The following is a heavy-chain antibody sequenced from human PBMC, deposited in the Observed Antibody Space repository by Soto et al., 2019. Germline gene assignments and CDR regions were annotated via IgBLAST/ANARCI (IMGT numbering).Heavy chain of an antibody. D-gene: IGHD3-10*01. Sequence: QLQLQESGPGLVKPSETLSLTCTVSGGSISSSSYYWGWIRQPPGKGLEWIGSIYYSGSTYYNPSLKSRVTISVDTSKNPFSLKLSSVTAADTAVYYCARHGGSGSLDFPPDYWGQGTLVTVSS. CDR3: ARHGGSGSLDFPPDY. CDR2: IYYSGST. J-gene: IGHJ4*02. V-gene: IGHV4-39*01. CDR1: GGSISSSSYY.